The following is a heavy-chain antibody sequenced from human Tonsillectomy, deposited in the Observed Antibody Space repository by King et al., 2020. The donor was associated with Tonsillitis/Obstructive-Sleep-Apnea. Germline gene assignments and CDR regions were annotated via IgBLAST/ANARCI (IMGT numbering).Heavy chain of an antibody. CDR2: VKSKTDGGTT. Sequence: VQLVESGGGLIKPGGSLRLSCAASGFTFSNAWMSWVRQAPGKGLEWGGRVKSKTDGGTTDYAAPVKGRFPISREDSKDMLYLQMSSLKTEDTAVYYCTTDFVEGGVVVDYWGQGTLVTVSS. V-gene: IGHV3-15*01. CDR1: GFTFSNAW. D-gene: IGHD3-16*01. CDR3: TTDFVEGGVVVDY. J-gene: IGHJ4*02.